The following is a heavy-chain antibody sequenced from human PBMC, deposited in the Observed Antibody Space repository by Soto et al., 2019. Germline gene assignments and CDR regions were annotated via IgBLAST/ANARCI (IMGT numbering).Heavy chain of an antibody. CDR2: INPNSGGT. D-gene: IGHD6-13*01. Sequence: QVQLVQSGAELKKPGALVKVSCKASGFTFSAYYIYWVRQAPGHGLEWIGWINPNSGGTNNAQKFQGRVTMTRDTSTSTVYMELSALIPDDTAVYYCARSLLDEYSSSWRSAYYGMDVWGQGTTVTVSS. CDR3: ARSLLDEYSSSWRSAYYGMDV. CDR1: GFTFSAYY. V-gene: IGHV1-2*02. J-gene: IGHJ6*02.